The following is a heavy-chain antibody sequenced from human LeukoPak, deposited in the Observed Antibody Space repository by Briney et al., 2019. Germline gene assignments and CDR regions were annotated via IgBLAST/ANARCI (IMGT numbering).Heavy chain of an antibody. V-gene: IGHV3-30*04. CDR1: GFTFSSYA. CDR3: ARDRRQWLPHDAFDI. J-gene: IGHJ3*02. Sequence: PGRSLRLSCAASGFTFSSYAMHWVRQAPGKGLEWVAVISCEGSNKYYADSVKGRFTISRDNSKNTLYLQMNSLRAEDTAVYYCARDRRQWLPHDAFDIWGQGTMVTVSS. CDR2: ISCEGSNK. D-gene: IGHD6-19*01.